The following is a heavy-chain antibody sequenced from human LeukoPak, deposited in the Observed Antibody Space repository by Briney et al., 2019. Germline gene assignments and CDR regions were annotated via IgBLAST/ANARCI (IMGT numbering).Heavy chain of an antibody. CDR3: AKDLSGSYYGGWFDP. D-gene: IGHD1-26*01. CDR1: GFTFSSYG. V-gene: IGHV3-30*18. CDR2: ISYDGSNK. Sequence: PGRSLRLSCAASGFTFSSYGMHWVRQAPGKGLEWVAVISYDGSNKYYADSVKGRFTISRDNSKNTLYLQMNSLRAEDTAVYYCAKDLSGSYYGGWFDPWGQGTLVTVSS. J-gene: IGHJ5*02.